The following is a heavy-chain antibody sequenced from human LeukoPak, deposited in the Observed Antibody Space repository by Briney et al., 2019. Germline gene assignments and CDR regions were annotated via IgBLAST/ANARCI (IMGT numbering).Heavy chain of an antibody. J-gene: IGHJ4*02. CDR2: INPNSCGT. CDR1: GYTLTSYY. V-gene: IGHV1-2*02. CDR3: ARDRIQLWLGASYFDY. Sequence: GASVTVSCKAIGYTLTSYYMLWVGQAPGQGLEWMGWINPNSCGTNYAQKFQGRVTMTRDTSISTAYMELIRLRSEDTAVYYCARDRIQLWLGASYFDYWGQGTLVTVSS. D-gene: IGHD5-18*01.